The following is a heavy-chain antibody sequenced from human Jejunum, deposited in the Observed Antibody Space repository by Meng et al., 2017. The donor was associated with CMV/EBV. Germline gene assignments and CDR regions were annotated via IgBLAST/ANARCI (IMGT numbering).Heavy chain of an antibody. Sequence: QLQLVQSGAEVKKPWASVRVSCKASGYTFTHHGISWIRQAPGQGLEWMGWISCYNGDTNYAQKLQGRVTMTTDTSTNTAYMDLRGLRSDDTAVYYCARDPSNTSGRYAYFDYWGQGTLVTVSS. J-gene: IGHJ4*02. D-gene: IGHD6-19*01. CDR3: ARDPSNTSGRYAYFDY. CDR1: GYTFTHHG. V-gene: IGHV1-18*01. CDR2: ISCYNGDT.